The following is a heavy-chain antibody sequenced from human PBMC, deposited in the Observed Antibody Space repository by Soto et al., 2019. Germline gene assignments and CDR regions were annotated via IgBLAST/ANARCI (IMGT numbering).Heavy chain of an antibody. Sequence: GSLRLSCAASGFTVGSNYMSWVRQAPGEGLEWVSVIYSEGTPYYADSVKGRFTISRENSNNTLYLHMNNLRAEDTAVYSCARSTYYDILTGSYYYYAMDVWGQGTTVTVSS. CDR2: IYSEGTP. J-gene: IGHJ6*02. CDR1: GFTVGSNY. CDR3: ARSTYYDILTGSYYYYAMDV. D-gene: IGHD3-9*01. V-gene: IGHV3-53*01.